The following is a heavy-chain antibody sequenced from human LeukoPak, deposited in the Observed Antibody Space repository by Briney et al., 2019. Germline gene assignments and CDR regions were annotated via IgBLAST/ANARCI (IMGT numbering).Heavy chain of an antibody. Sequence: PGGSLRLSCAASGFTFSAYAMSWVRQAPGKGLEWVSAISGSAGSTYYADSVKGRFTISRDNSKNTLYLQMNSLRAEDTAVYYCARGWLVRGDDAFDIWGQGTMVTVSS. CDR2: ISGSAGST. CDR1: GFTFSAYA. J-gene: IGHJ3*02. V-gene: IGHV3-23*01. D-gene: IGHD6-19*01. CDR3: ARGWLVRGDDAFDI.